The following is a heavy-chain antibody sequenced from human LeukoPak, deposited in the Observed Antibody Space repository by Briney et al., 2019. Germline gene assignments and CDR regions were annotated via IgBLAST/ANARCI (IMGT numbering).Heavy chain of an antibody. V-gene: IGHV1-8*02. Sequence: ASVKVSCKASGGTFSSYAINWVRQATGQGLEWMGWMNPNSGNTGYAQKFQGRVTMTRNTSISTAYMELSSLRSEDTAVYYCARSARAYCGGDCYLFDYWGQGTLVTVSS. CDR1: GGTFSSYA. D-gene: IGHD2-21*02. J-gene: IGHJ4*02. CDR2: MNPNSGNT. CDR3: ARSARAYCGGDCYLFDY.